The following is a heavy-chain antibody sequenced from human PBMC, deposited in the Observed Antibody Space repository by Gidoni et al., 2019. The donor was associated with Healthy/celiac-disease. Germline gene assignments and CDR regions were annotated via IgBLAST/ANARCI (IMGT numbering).Heavy chain of an antibody. CDR3: AKLPRAIYCSGGSCYSGYFDY. Sequence: EVQLLESGGGLVQPGGSLGLSCAASGFTFSSYAMSWVRQAPGKGLEWVAAISGSGGSTYYADSVKGRFTISRDNSKNTLYLQMNSLRAEDTAVYYCAKLPRAIYCSGGSCYSGYFDYWGQGTLVTVSS. D-gene: IGHD2-15*01. V-gene: IGHV3-23*01. J-gene: IGHJ4*02. CDR1: GFTFSSYA. CDR2: ISGSGGST.